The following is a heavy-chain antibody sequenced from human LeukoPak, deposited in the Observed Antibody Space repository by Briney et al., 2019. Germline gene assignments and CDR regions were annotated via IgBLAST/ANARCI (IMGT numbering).Heavy chain of an antibody. J-gene: IGHJ3*02. CDR2: INPNSGGT. D-gene: IGHD3-9*01. Sequence: ASVKVSCKASGYTFTGYYMRWVRQAPGQGLEWMGWINPNSGGTNYAQKFQGRVTMTRDTSISTAYMELSRLRSDDTAVYYCARVRAGWYDILTGYPDDAFDIWGQGTMVTVSS. CDR3: ARVRAGWYDILTGYPDDAFDI. V-gene: IGHV1-2*02. CDR1: GYTFTGYY.